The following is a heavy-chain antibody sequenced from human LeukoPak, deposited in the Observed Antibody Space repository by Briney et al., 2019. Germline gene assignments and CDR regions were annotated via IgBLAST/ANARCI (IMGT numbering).Heavy chain of an antibody. CDR1: GYTLTELS. CDR3: ARVGPSGYYYYYMDV. CDR2: FDPEDGET. D-gene: IGHD1-1*01. V-gene: IGHV1-24*01. Sequence: ASVKVSCKVSGYTLTELSMHWVRQAPGKGLEWMGGFDPEDGETIYAQKFQGRVTMTEDTSTDTAYMELSRLRSDDTAVYYCARVGPSGYYYYYMDVWGKGTTVTVSS. J-gene: IGHJ6*03.